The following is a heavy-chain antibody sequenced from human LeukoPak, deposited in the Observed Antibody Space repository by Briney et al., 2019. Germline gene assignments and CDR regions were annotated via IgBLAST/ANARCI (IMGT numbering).Heavy chain of an antibody. CDR3: ARGNVAVARNYFDY. CDR1: GYSISSGYY. Sequence: SETLSLTCTVSGYSISSGYYWGWIRQPPGKGLEWIGSIYHSGSTYYNPSLKSRVTISVDTSKNQFSLKLSFVTAADTAVYYCARGNVAVARNYFDYWGQGTLVTVSS. V-gene: IGHV4-38-2*02. D-gene: IGHD6-19*01. J-gene: IGHJ4*02. CDR2: IYHSGST.